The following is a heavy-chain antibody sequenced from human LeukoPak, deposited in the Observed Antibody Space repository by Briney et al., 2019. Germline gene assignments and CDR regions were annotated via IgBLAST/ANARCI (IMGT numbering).Heavy chain of an antibody. CDR3: ANEYDYGDYFDY. CDR1: GFTFSSYA. Sequence: PGGSLRLSCAASGFTFSSYAMSWVRQAPGKWLEWVSAISGSGGSTYYADSVKGRFTISRDNSKNTLYLQMNSLRAEDTAVYYCANEYDYGDYFDYWGQGTLVTVSS. J-gene: IGHJ4*02. D-gene: IGHD4-17*01. CDR2: ISGSGGST. V-gene: IGHV3-23*01.